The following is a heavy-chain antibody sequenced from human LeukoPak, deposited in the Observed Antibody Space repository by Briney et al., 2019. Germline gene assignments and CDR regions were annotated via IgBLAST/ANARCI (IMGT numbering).Heavy chain of an antibody. V-gene: IGHV3-23*01. CDR2: ISGSGGST. J-gene: IGHJ4*02. Sequence: GGSLRLSCAASGFTFSSYAMSWVRQAPGKGLEWVSAISGSGGSTYYADSVKGRFTISRDNAKNSLYLQMNSLRAEDTALYYCAKVKGTVTTGYFDYWGQGTLVTVSS. D-gene: IGHD4-11*01. CDR3: AKVKGTVTTGYFDY. CDR1: GFTFSSYA.